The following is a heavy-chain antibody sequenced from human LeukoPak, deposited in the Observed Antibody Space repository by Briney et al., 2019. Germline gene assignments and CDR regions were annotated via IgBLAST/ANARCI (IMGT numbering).Heavy chain of an antibody. V-gene: IGHV1-2*02. J-gene: IGHJ6*03. Sequence: GASVKVSCKASGYTFTGYYMHWVRQAPGQGLEWMGWINPNSGGTNYAQKFQGRVTMTRDTSISTAYMELSRLRSDDTAVYYCARLWFGEANYYYMDVWGKGTTVTISS. CDR3: ARLWFGEANYYYMDV. D-gene: IGHD3-10*01. CDR1: GYTFTGYY. CDR2: INPNSGGT.